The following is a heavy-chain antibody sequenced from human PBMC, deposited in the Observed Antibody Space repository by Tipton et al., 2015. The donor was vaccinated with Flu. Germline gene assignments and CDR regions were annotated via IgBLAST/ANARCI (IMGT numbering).Heavy chain of an antibody. V-gene: IGHV4-61*02. J-gene: IGHJ4*02. CDR3: ATYYYGSGTQSAFDY. Sequence: LRLSCTVSGGSITRTNYYWSWIRQPAGEGLEWIGRIYTTGSTNYNPSLENRLTISVDTSKNQFSLKLSSVTAADTAVYYCATYYYGSGTQSAFDYWGQGTLVTVSS. CDR1: GGSITRTNYY. D-gene: IGHD3-10*01. CDR2: IYTTGST.